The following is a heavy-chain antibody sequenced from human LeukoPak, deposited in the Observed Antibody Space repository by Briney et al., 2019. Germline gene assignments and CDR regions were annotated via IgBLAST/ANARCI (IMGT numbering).Heavy chain of an antibody. CDR3: ARYCNGDTCDGALDL. CDR2: IDSDASRT. Sequence: GGSLRLSCAASGFTFNNYWIHWVRQVPGKDLGWVSRIDSDASRTNYADAVKGRFTISRDNVKNMVYLQMSSLTVEDTAVYYCARYCNGDTCDGALDLWGQGTLVTVSS. D-gene: IGHD2-15*01. V-gene: IGHV3-74*01. J-gene: IGHJ3*01. CDR1: GFTFNNYW.